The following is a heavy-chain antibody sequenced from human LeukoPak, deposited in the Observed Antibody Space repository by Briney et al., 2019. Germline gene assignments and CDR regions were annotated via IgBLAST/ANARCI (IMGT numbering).Heavy chain of an antibody. Sequence: GGSLRLSCAASRLTFSSYSMKWVRQAPGKGLEWVSSISSSSSYIYYADSVKGRFTISRDNAKNSLYLQMNSLRAEDTAVYYCARERRHSSGLDYWGQGTLVTVSS. CDR3: ARERRHSSGLDY. CDR1: RLTFSSYS. V-gene: IGHV3-21*01. D-gene: IGHD6-19*01. J-gene: IGHJ4*02. CDR2: ISSSSSYI.